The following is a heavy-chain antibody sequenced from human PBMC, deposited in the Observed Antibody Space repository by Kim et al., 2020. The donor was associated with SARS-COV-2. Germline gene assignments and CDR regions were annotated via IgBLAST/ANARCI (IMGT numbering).Heavy chain of an antibody. J-gene: IGHJ4*02. Sequence: SETLSLTCAVYGGSFSGYYWSWIRQPPGKGLEWIGEINHSGSTNYNPSLKSRVTISVDTSKNQFSLKLSSVTAADTAVYYCARDIAVAGRGLRYWGQGTLVTVSS. CDR1: GGSFSGYY. D-gene: IGHD6-19*01. CDR2: INHSGST. V-gene: IGHV4-34*01. CDR3: ARDIAVAGRGLRY.